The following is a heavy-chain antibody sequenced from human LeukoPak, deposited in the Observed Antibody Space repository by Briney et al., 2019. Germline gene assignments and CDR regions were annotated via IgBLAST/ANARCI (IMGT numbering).Heavy chain of an antibody. CDR1: GFTFSSYA. CDR2: ISGSGDST. Sequence: GGSLRLSCAASGFTFSSYAVSWVRQAPGKGLEWVSAISGSGDSTYYADSVKGRFTISRDNSKNTLYLQMNSLRAEDTAVYYCAKDAYMGYYYLDYWGQGTLVTVSS. V-gene: IGHV3-23*01. J-gene: IGHJ4*02. D-gene: IGHD5-18*01. CDR3: AKDAYMGYYYLDY.